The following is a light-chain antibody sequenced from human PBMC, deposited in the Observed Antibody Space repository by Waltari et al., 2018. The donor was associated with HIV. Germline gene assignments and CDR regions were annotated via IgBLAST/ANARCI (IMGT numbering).Light chain of an antibody. CDR3: QQYGSSPRT. CDR2: GAS. CDR1: QSVSSSY. Sequence: SPGTLSLSPGERATLSCRASQSVSSSYLAWYQQKPGQAPRLLIYGASSRATGIPDRFSGSGSGTDFTLTISRLEPEDFAVYYCQQYGSSPRTFGQGTKVEIK. V-gene: IGKV3-20*01. J-gene: IGKJ1*01.